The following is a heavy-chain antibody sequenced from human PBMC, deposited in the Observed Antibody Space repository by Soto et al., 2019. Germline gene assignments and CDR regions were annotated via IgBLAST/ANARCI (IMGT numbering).Heavy chain of an antibody. J-gene: IGHJ3*02. D-gene: IGHD6-19*01. Sequence: EVQLVESGGGLVQPGGSLRLSCAASGFTFSSYSMNWVRQAPGKGLEWVSYISSSSSTIYYADSVKGRFTISRDNAKNSLYLQMNSLRDEDTAVYYCARDSDSSGWDDAFDIWGKGTMVTVSS. CDR3: ARDSDSSGWDDAFDI. CDR2: ISSSSSTI. CDR1: GFTFSSYS. V-gene: IGHV3-48*02.